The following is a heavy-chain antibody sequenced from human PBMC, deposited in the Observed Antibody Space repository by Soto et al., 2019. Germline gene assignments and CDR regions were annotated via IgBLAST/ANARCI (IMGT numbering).Heavy chain of an antibody. J-gene: IGHJ5*02. CDR3: VSANWFDP. V-gene: IGHV4-39*01. CDR2: IYYSGST. CDR1: GGSISSNSYY. Sequence: SETLSLTCTVSGGSISSNSYYWGWIRQPPGKGLEWIGRIYYSGSTYYNPSLKSRVTISVDTSKNQFSLKLSSVTAADTAVYYCVSANWFDPWGQGTPVTVS.